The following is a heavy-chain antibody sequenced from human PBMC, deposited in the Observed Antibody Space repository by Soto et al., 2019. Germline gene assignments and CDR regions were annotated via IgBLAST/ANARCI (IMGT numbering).Heavy chain of an antibody. CDR1: GFTLSTYA. V-gene: IGHV3-23*01. D-gene: IGHD5-18*01. Sequence: GGSLRLSCVASGFTLSTYAMSWVRQAPGKGLEWVSGITGSGGSTYYADSVKGRFTISRDNSKNTLYLQMNSLRAEDTAIYYCARVYSSLSSYDYWGQGTLVTVSS. CDR3: ARVYSSLSSYDY. J-gene: IGHJ4*02. CDR2: ITGSGGST.